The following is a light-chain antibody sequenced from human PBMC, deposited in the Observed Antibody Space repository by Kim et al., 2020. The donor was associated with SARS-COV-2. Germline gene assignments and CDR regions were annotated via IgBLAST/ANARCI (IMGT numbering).Light chain of an antibody. Sequence: LSASVGDRITITCRASQRISSYLNWYQQKLGKAPKLLISAASSLQSGVPSRFSGSGSGTDFTLTISSLQPEDFATYYCQQSYSTYTFAQGTKLEI. CDR2: AAS. V-gene: IGKV1-39*01. J-gene: IGKJ2*01. CDR1: QRISSY. CDR3: QQSYSTYT.